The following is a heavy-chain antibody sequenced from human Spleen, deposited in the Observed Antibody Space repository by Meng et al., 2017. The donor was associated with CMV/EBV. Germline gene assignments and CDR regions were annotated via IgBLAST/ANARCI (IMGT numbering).Heavy chain of an antibody. Sequence: GSCSGYYWSWIRQPPGKGLEWIGEINHSGSTNYNPSLKSRVTISVDTSKNQFSLKLSSVTAADTAVYYCARFGNMITFGGYWGYFQHWGQGTLVTVSS. CDR1: GSCSGYY. D-gene: IGHD3-16*01. CDR2: INHSGST. V-gene: IGHV4-34*01. J-gene: IGHJ1*01. CDR3: ARFGNMITFGGYWGYFQH.